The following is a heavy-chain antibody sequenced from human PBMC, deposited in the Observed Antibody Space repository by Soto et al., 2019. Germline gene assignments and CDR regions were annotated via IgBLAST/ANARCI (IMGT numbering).Heavy chain of an antibody. J-gene: IGHJ6*03. CDR1: GYTFTSYG. Sequence: QVQLVQSGAEVKKPGASVKVSCKASGYTFTSYGIIWVRQAPGQGLEWMGWISAYNGNTNYAQKLQGRVTMTTDTSTSTAYMELRSLRSDDTAVYYCARDCRDIVVVPAAMNYYYYMDVWGKGTTVTVSS. V-gene: IGHV1-18*01. CDR2: ISAYNGNT. CDR3: ARDCRDIVVVPAAMNYYYYMDV. D-gene: IGHD2-2*01.